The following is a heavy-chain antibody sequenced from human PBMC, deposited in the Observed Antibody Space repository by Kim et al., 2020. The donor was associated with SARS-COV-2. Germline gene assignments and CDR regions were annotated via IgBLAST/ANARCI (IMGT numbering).Heavy chain of an antibody. CDR3: ARDAYSSNWYFDY. V-gene: IGHV1-46*01. D-gene: IGHD6-13*01. J-gene: IGHJ4*02. Sequence: TYVERFQGRVHMTRDMSTSTVYMELRSLRSDDTAVYYCARDAYSSNWYFDYWGQGSLVTVSS.